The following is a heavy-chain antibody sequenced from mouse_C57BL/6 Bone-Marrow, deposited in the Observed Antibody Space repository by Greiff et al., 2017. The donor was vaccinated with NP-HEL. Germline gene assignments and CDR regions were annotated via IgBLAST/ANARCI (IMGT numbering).Heavy chain of an antibody. V-gene: IGHV5-12*01. CDR2: ISNGGGST. J-gene: IGHJ1*03. CDR3: ARSGYFDV. Sequence: VQLKESGGGLVQPGGSLKLSCAASGFTFSDYYMYWVRQTPEKRLEWVAYISNGGGSTYYPDTVKGRFTISRDNAKNTLYLQMSRLKSEDTAMYYCARSGYFDVWGTGTTVTVSS. CDR1: GFTFSDYY.